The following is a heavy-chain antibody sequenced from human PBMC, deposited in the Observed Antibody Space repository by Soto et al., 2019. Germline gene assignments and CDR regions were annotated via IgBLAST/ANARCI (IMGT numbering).Heavy chain of an antibody. V-gene: IGHV4-59*01. CDR2: IYYSGST. Sequence: LSLTCTVSGGSISSYYWSWIRQPPGKGLEWIGYIYYSGSTNYNPSLKSRVTISVDTSKNQFSLKLSSVTAADTAVYYCARDTVGGGWFDPWGQGTLVTVSS. J-gene: IGHJ5*02. CDR1: GGSISSYY. D-gene: IGHD4-17*01. CDR3: ARDTVGGGWFDP.